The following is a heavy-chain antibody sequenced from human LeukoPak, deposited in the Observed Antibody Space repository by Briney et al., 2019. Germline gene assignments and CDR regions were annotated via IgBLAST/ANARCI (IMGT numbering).Heavy chain of an antibody. CDR2: ISSSSYI. CDR1: GLTFSSYS. D-gene: IGHD3-9*01. CDR3: ARGGLTGYYFDY. V-gene: IGHV3-21*01. J-gene: IGHJ4*02. Sequence: PGGSLRLSCAASGLTFSSYSMNWVRQAPGKGLEWVSSISSSSYIYYADSVKGRFTISRDNAKNSLYLQMNSLRAEDTAVYYCARGGLTGYYFDYWGQGTLVTVSS.